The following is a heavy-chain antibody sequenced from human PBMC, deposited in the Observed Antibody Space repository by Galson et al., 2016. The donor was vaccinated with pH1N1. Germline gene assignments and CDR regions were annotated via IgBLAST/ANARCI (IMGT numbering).Heavy chain of an antibody. CDR2: INQDGSQK. D-gene: IGHD6-13*01. V-gene: IGHV3-7*01. Sequence: SLRLSCAASASTLSMYWMNWVRQAPGKGLEWVANINQDGSQKYYVDSVKGRFTISRDNAENSVYLQMNSLRVEDTAVYYCVRAIAAAASYWGQGTLVTVSS. J-gene: IGHJ4*02. CDR1: ASTLSMYW. CDR3: VRAIAAAASY.